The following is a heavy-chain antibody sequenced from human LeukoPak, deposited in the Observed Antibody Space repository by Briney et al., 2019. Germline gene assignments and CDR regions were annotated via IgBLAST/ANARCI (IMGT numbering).Heavy chain of an antibody. D-gene: IGHD3-10*01. CDR1: GGSISGSSNY. J-gene: IGHJ5*02. V-gene: IGHV4-39*07. CDR2: IHYGGTT. CDR3: ARDPGFGELSWFDP. Sequence: SETLSLTCTVYGGSISGSSNYWGWIRQPPGKGLEWIGNIHYGGTTYNNPSLKSRVTISVDTSKNQFSLNLISVTAADTAVYYCARDPGFGELSWFDPWGQGTLVAVSS.